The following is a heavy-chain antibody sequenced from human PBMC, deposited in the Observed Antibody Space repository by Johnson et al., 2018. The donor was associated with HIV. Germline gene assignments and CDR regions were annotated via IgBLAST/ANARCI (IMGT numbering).Heavy chain of an antibody. CDR1: GFIFSSYA. V-gene: IGHV3-30*04. CDR2: ISYDGSNK. J-gene: IGHJ3*02. D-gene: IGHD2-21*01. CDR3: ATPIVVVIANPRAFDI. Sequence: QVQLVESGGGVVQPGRSLRLSCAASGFIFSSYAMHWVRQAPGKGLEWVAVISYDGSNKYYADSVKGRFTISRDNSKNTLYLQMNSLRAEDTAVYYCATPIVVVIANPRAFDIWGQGTIVTVSS.